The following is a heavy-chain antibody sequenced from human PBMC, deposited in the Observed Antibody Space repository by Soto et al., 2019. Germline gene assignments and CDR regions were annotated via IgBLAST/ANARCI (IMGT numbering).Heavy chain of an antibody. J-gene: IGHJ4*02. CDR1: GYTFTNYY. CDR3: AREPNESFYFDY. CDR2: LRPRTGNT. Sequence: ASVKVSCKASGYTFTNYYIHWLRQAPVQVLEWLGILRPRTGNTGYAQRFQGRVTMTRDTSTGKVYMELTSLKSDDTAVYDCAREPNESFYFDYWGQGTKVTVSS. V-gene: IGHV1-46*01.